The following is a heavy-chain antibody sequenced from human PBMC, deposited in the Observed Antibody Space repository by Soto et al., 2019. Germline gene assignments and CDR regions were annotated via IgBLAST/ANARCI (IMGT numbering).Heavy chain of an antibody. Sequence: SETLSLTCAVSSGSISSGNWWSWVRQPPGRGLEWIGEIYHSGRNNYNPSLKSRVTISVDKSKNQFSLKLTSVTAADTAVYYCARAVAYYMDFWGKGTTVTVSS. CDR2: IYHSGRN. CDR3: ARAVAYYMDF. J-gene: IGHJ6*03. CDR1: SGSISSGNW. V-gene: IGHV4-4*02.